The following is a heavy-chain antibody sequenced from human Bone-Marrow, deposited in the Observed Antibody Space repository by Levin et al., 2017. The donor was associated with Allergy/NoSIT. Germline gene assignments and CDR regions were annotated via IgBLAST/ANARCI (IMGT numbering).Heavy chain of an antibody. V-gene: IGHV4-59*08. J-gene: IGHJ3*02. CDR3: ARHENWGSGALDAFDI. CDR2: SHYRGST. CDR1: GGSITGLY. D-gene: IGHD7-27*01. Sequence: SQTLSLTCAVSGGSITGLYCSWIRQPPGEGLEWIGYSHYRGSTHYNPSLKSRVTISVDTSKNHFSLKLSSVTAADTAMYYCARHENWGSGALDAFDIWGQGTMVTVSS.